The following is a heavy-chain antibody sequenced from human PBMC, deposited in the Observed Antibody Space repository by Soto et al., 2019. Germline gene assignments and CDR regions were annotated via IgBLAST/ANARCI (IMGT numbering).Heavy chain of an antibody. Sequence: EVQLVESGGGLVQPGGSLRLSCAASGFTFSSYSMNWVRQAPGKGLEWVSYISSSSSTIYYADSVKGRFTISRDNAKNSLYLQMNSLRDEDTAVYYCARLGWLLIEYYGMDVWGQGTTVTVSS. CDR2: ISSSSSTI. CDR3: ARLGWLLIEYYGMDV. D-gene: IGHD2-15*01. CDR1: GFTFSSYS. V-gene: IGHV3-48*02. J-gene: IGHJ6*02.